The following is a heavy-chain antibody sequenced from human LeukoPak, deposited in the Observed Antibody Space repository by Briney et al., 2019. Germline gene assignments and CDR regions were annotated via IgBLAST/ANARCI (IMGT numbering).Heavy chain of an antibody. J-gene: IGHJ4*02. CDR1: GFNFGSYG. V-gene: IGHV3-33*01. D-gene: IGHD1-14*01. CDR2: IWYDGSTK. Sequence: GGSLRLSCAASGFNFGSYGMHWVPQAPGKGLEWVAVIWYDGSTKYYAGSVKGRFTISRDNSKNTPYLQMNSLRAEDTAVYYCARGRMTTGRNDYSDCWGQGTLVTVSS. CDR3: ARGRMTTGRNDYSDC.